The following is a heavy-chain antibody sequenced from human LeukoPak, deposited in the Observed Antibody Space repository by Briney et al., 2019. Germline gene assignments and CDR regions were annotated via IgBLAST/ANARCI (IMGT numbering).Heavy chain of an antibody. V-gene: IGHV5-51*01. CDR2: IYPGDSDT. CDR3: ARLGNYGDYGDY. Sequence: GESLKISCKGSGYSFTSYWIGWVRQMPWKGLEWMGIIYPGDSDTRYSPSFQGQVTISVDGSRTTAYLQWSSLKASDTAIYYCARLGNYGDYGDYWGQGTLVTVSP. J-gene: IGHJ4*02. D-gene: IGHD4-17*01. CDR1: GYSFTSYW.